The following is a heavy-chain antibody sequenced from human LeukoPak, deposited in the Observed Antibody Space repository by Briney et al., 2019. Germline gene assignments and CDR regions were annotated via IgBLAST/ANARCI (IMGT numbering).Heavy chain of an antibody. CDR3: ARDRGRYYYGSGSYSGPDY. CDR1: GFTFSSCA. D-gene: IGHD3-10*01. CDR2: ISYDGSNK. Sequence: GRSLRLSCAASGFTFSSCAMHWVRQAPGKGLEWVAVISYDGSNKYYADSVKGRFTSSRDNSKNTLYLQMNSLRAEDTAVYYCARDRGRYYYGSGSYSGPDYWGQGTLVTVSS. V-gene: IGHV3-30*04. J-gene: IGHJ4*02.